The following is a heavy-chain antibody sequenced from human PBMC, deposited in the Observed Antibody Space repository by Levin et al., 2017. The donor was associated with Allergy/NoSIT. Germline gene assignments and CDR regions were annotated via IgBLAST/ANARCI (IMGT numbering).Heavy chain of an antibody. D-gene: IGHD2-15*01. CDR3: VRNRLPPI. V-gene: IGHV3-48*01. Sequence: GGSLRLSCAASGFAFNSYRMIWVRQAPGKGPEWISDINSSGSTIYYADSVKGRFTISRDNAKNSLYLQMNSLRAEDTAVYYCVRNRLPPIWGQGTLVTVSS. J-gene: IGHJ4*02. CDR2: INSSGSTI. CDR1: GFAFNSYR.